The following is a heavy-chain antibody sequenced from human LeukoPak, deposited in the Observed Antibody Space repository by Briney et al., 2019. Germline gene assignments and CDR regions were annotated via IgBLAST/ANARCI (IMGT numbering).Heavy chain of an antibody. CDR3: ARALSGWYFVGYYFDY. CDR1: GGSISSSSYY. J-gene: IGHJ4*02. D-gene: IGHD6-19*01. V-gene: IGHV4-39*01. CDR2: IYYSGST. Sequence: SETLSLTCTVSGGSISSSSYYWGWIRQPPGKGLEWIGSIYYSGSTYYHPSLKSRVTISVDTSKNQFSLKLSSVTAADTAVYYCARALSGWYFVGYYFDYWGQGTLVTISS.